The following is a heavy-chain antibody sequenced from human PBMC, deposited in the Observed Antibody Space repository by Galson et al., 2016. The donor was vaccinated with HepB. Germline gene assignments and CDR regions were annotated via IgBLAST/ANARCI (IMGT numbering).Heavy chain of an antibody. CDR1: GFTFSSST. J-gene: IGHJ4*02. D-gene: IGHD6-19*01. CDR2: VSHNGNYK. V-gene: IGHV3-30*18. Sequence: SLRLSCAASGFTFSSSTVGWVRQAPGKGLDWVAVVSHNGNYKYYADSVKGRFTISRDNSKTTVYLQMNSLRAEVTAGYYCAKDPSRLLEAGRLDSWGQGTLVTVSS. CDR3: AKDPSRLLEAGRLDS.